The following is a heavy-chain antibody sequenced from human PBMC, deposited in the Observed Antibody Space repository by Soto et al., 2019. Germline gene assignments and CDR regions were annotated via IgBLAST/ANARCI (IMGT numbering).Heavy chain of an antibody. J-gene: IGHJ5*02. CDR1: GFTFSSYA. D-gene: IGHD2-15*01. V-gene: IGHV3-64D*08. CDR2: ISSNGGST. Sequence: GGSLRLSCSASGFTFSSYAMHWVRQAPGKGLEYVSAISSNGGSTYYADSVKGRFTISRDNSKNTLYLQMSSLRAEDTAVYYCAGQIVVVAAPFDPWGQGTLVTVSS. CDR3: AGQIVVVAAPFDP.